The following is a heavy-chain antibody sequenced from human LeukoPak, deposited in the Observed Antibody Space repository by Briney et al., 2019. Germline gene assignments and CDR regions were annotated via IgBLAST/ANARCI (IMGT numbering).Heavy chain of an antibody. D-gene: IGHD6-19*01. CDR3: ARDLYGGSGWYEGWFDP. J-gene: IGHJ5*02. Sequence: GGSLRLSCAASGFTFSSYAMHWVRQAPGKGLEYVSAISSNGGSTYYANSVKGRFTISRDNSKNTLYLQMGSLRAEDMAVYYCARDLYGGSGWYEGWFDPWGQGTLVTVSS. V-gene: IGHV3-64*01. CDR1: GFTFSSYA. CDR2: ISSNGGST.